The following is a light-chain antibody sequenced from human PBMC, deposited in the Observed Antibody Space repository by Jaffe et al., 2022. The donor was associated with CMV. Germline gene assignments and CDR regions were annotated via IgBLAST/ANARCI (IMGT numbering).Light chain of an antibody. J-gene: IGKJ4*01. V-gene: IGKV3-20*01. CDR2: GAS. CDR3: QQYGNSPLT. CDR1: QSVTSSY. Sequence: EIVLTQSPGTLSLSPGDRATLSCRASQSVTSSYVAWYQQTPGQAPRLLIYGASSRAAGIPDRFSGSGSGTDFTLAISRLEPEDFAVYYCQQYGNSPLTFGGGTKVEIK.